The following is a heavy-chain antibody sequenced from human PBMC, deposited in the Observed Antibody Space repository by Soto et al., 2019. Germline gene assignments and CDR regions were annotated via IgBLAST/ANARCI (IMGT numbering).Heavy chain of an antibody. D-gene: IGHD3-10*01. Sequence: SETLSLTCTVSGGSISSGGYYWSWIRQHPGKGLEWIGYIYYSGSTYYNPSLKSRVTISVDTSKNQFSLKLSSVTAADTAVYYCARGFKVRGVYFDYWGQGTLVTVSS. V-gene: IGHV4-31*03. CDR2: IYYSGST. J-gene: IGHJ4*02. CDR1: GGSISSGGYY. CDR3: ARGFKVRGVYFDY.